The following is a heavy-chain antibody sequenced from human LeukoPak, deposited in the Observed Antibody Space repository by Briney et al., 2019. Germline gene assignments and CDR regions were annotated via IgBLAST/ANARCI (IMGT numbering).Heavy chain of an antibody. CDR1: GGSIRSYY. V-gene: IGHV4-59*12. CDR2: IYYSGST. Sequence: SETLSLTCTVSGGSIRSYYWSWIRQPPGKGLEWIGYIYYSGSTNYNPSLKSRVTISVDTSKNQFSLKLSSVTAADTAVYYCARVSYGGKDSRWFDPWGQGTLVTVSS. J-gene: IGHJ5*02. CDR3: ARVSYGGKDSRWFDP. D-gene: IGHD4-23*01.